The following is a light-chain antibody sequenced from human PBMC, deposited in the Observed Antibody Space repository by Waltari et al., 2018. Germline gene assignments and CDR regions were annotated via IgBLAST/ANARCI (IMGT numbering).Light chain of an antibody. V-gene: IGKV3-20*01. CDR1: QTVSNNF. CDR2: GAS. Sequence: EIVLTQSPGTLSLSPGEKATLPRRASQTVSNNFLAWYQQKPGQAPRLLIYGASSRAIGIPDRFSGSGSGTDFTLTISRLEPEDFAVYHCQQYGSPYTFGQGTKLEIK. CDR3: QQYGSPYT. J-gene: IGKJ2*01.